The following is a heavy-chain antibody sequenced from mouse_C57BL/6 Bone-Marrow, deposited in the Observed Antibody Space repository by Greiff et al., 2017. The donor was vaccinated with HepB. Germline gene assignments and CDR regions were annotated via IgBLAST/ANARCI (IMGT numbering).Heavy chain of an antibody. CDR3: ARSYYYGSSWYFDV. CDR2: IDPSDSYT. Sequence: QVQLQQPGAELVMPGASVKLSCKASGYTFTSYWMHWVKPRPGQGLEWIGEIDPSDSYTNYNQKFKGKSTLTVDKSSSTAYMQLSSLTSEDSAVYYCARSYYYGSSWYFDVWGTGTTVTVSS. V-gene: IGHV1-69*01. J-gene: IGHJ1*03. D-gene: IGHD1-1*01. CDR1: GYTFTSYW.